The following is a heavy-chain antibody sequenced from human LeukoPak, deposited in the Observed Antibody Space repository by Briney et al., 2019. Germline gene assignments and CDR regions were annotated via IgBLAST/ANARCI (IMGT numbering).Heavy chain of an antibody. V-gene: IGHV3-23*01. CDR3: ATYRQVLLPFES. Sequence: GGSLRLSCAASGFTFSTFAMIWVRQPPGKGLEWVSSIFPSGDEMHYADSVRGRFTISRDNSKSTLSLQMNRLRAEDTAMYYCATYRQVLLPFESWGQGTLVTVSS. J-gene: IGHJ4*02. CDR1: GFTFSTFA. CDR2: IFPSGDEM. D-gene: IGHD2-8*02.